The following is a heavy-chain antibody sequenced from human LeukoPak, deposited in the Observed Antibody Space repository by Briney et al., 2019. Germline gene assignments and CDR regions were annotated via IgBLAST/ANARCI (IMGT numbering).Heavy chain of an antibody. D-gene: IGHD3-22*01. J-gene: IGHJ4*02. CDR3: ARSSDSSGYYDYFDY. V-gene: IGHV5-51*01. CDR1: GYSFTSYW. Sequence: GESLKISCKGSGYSFTSYWIGWVRQMPGKGLEWIGIIYPGDSDTRYSPSFQGQVTISSDESISTAYLQWGNLKASDTAMYYCARSSDSSGYYDYFDYWGQATLLTVSS. CDR2: IYPGDSDT.